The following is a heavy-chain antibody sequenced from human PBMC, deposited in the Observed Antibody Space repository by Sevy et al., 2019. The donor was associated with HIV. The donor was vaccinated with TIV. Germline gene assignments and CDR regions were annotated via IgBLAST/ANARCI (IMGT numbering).Heavy chain of an antibody. V-gene: IGHV3-21*01. D-gene: IGHD4-17*01. CDR1: GFTFSSYS. Sequence: GGSLRLSCAASGFTFSSYSMNWVRQAPGKGLEWVSSISSSSSDIYYADSVKGRFTISRDNAKNPLYLQMNSLRAEDTAVYYCARDYYGDYAGEDAFDIWGQGTMVTVSS. CDR3: ARDYYGDYAGEDAFDI. J-gene: IGHJ3*02. CDR2: ISSSSSDI.